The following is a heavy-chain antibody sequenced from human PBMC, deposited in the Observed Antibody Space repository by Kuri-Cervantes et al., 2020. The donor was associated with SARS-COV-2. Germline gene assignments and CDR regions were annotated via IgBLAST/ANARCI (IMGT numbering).Heavy chain of an antibody. J-gene: IGHJ3*02. CDR1: GYTFTSYG. Sequence: GGSLRLSCKASGYTFTSYGISWVRQAPGQGLEWMGWINPNSGGTNYAQKFQGRVTMTRDTSISTAYMELSRLRSDDTAVYYCARDLGAFDIWGQGTMVTVSS. CDR2: INPNSGGT. CDR3: ARDLGAFDI. V-gene: IGHV1-2*02.